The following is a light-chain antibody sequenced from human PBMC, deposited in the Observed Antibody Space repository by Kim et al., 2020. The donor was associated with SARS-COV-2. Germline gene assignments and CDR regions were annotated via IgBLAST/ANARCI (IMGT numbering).Light chain of an antibody. V-gene: IGLV3-21*04. CDR2: YDS. CDR1: NIVSKS. CDR3: QVWDSSSDHLV. J-gene: IGLJ2*01. Sequence: SYELTQPPSVSVAPGKTARITCGGNNIVSKSVHWYQQKPGQAPVLVIYYDSDRPSGIPERFSGSNSGNTATLTISRVEAGDEADYYCQVWDSSSDHLVFGGGTQLTVL.